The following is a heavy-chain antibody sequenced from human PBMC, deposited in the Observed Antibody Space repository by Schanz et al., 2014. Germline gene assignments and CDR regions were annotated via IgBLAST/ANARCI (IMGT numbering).Heavy chain of an antibody. CDR1: GFRVITNY. V-gene: IGHV3-66*01. Sequence: VQLVESGGGVVQPGRSLRLSCAASGFRVITNYMTWVRQAPGKGLEWVSIMFPGGNTYYADSVKGRFTISRDNSKNTLFLQMNSLRAEDTAVYYCAKDGVEAVATVWGQGILVTVSS. CDR3: AKDGVEAVATV. CDR2: MFPGGNT. D-gene: IGHD5-12*01. J-gene: IGHJ4*02.